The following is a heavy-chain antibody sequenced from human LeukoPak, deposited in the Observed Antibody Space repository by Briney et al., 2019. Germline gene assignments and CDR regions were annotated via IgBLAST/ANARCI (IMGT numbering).Heavy chain of an antibody. CDR1: GGSISSYY. V-gene: IGHV4-4*07. Sequence: PSETLSLTCTVSGGSISSYYWSWIRQPAGKGLEWIGRIYTSGSTNYNPSLKRRVTMSVDTSKNQFSLKLSSVTAADTAVYYCERDQLEPPYYYDSSGYYVAFDIWGQGTMVTVSS. D-gene: IGHD3-22*01. CDR3: ERDQLEPPYYYDSSGYYVAFDI. J-gene: IGHJ3*02. CDR2: IYTSGST.